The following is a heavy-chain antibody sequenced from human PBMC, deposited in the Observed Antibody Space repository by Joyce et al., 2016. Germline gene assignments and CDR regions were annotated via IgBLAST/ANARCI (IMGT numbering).Heavy chain of an antibody. CDR3: ARHVTDWFDP. J-gene: IGHJ5*02. D-gene: IGHD3-10*02. V-gene: IGHV5-10-1*03. Sequence: EVQLVQSGAEVKKPGESLRISCKGSGYSFTSHWISWVRQMPGKGLGWMGRIDPRDSYTDYSPSFEGHVTISVDKPISAAYLQWSSLRASDTAIYYCARHVTDWFDPWGQGTLVTVSS. CDR2: IDPRDSYT. CDR1: GYSFTSHW.